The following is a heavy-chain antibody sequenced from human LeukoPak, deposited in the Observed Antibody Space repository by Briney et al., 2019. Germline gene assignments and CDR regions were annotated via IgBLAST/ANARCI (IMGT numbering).Heavy chain of an antibody. V-gene: IGHV5-51*01. CDR1: GYRFTSYW. D-gene: IGHD4-11*01. CDR3: ASPPFGYSNYVGY. Sequence: GESLKISFKGSGYRFTSYWIGWVRQMPGKGLEWMGIIYPGDSDTRDSPSFQGQVTISADKSISTAYLQWSSLKASDTAMYYCASPPFGYSNYVGYWGQGTLVTVSS. J-gene: IGHJ4*02. CDR2: IYPGDSDT.